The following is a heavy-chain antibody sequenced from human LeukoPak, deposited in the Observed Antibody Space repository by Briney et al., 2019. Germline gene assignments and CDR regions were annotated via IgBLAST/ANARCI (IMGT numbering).Heavy chain of an antibody. D-gene: IGHD6-19*01. CDR2: IYYSGST. V-gene: IGHV4-59*08. CDR1: GGSISSYY. Sequence: SETLSLTCTVSGGSISSYYWSWIRQPPGKGLEWIGYIYYSGSTNYNPSLKSRVTISVDTPKNQFSLKLSSVTAADTAVYYCARHEGLAVAYWFDPWGQGTLVTVSS. J-gene: IGHJ5*02. CDR3: ARHEGLAVAYWFDP.